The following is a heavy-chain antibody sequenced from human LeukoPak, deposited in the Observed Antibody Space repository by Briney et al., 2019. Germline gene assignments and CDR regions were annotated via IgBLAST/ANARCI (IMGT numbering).Heavy chain of an antibody. CDR3: ARGPVLLWIHNGMDV. Sequence: PGRSLRLSCLGSGFIFGEHAISWVRQAPGKALEWVGFIRSEAYGETTEYAASVSGRFTISRDNTGGIAYLQMNNLKIEDTAVYYCARGPVLLWIHNGMDVWGPGTTVNVFS. CDR2: IRSEAYGETT. D-gene: IGHD3-10*01. J-gene: IGHJ6*02. CDR1: GFIFGEHA. V-gene: IGHV3-49*04.